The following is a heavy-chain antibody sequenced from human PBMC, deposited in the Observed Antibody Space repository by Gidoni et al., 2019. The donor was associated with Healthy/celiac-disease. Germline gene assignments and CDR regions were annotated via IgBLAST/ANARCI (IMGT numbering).Heavy chain of an antibody. CDR2: ISGGGGST. CDR3: AKDDEDTAYYYYGMDV. V-gene: IGHV3-43*02. CDR1: GFTLDDYA. Sequence: EVQLVESGGGVVQPGGSLRLSCAASGFTLDDYARHWVRQAPGKGLEWVSLISGGGGSTYYADSVKGRFTISRDNSKNSLYLQMNSLRTEDTALYYCAKDDEDTAYYYYGMDVWGQGTTVTVSS. J-gene: IGHJ6*02. D-gene: IGHD5-18*01.